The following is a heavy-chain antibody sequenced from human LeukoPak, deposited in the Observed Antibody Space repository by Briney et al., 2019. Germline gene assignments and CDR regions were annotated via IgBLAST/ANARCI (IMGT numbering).Heavy chain of an antibody. J-gene: IGHJ1*01. V-gene: IGHV3-66*01. CDR1: GFTVSSDY. Sequence: GGSLRLSCAASGFTVSSDYMSWVRQAPGKGLEWVSVIYRGGSTYYRDSVKDRFTISRDNSKNTLYLQMNNLRAEDTAVYYCARDRIAVAGTHFQRWGQGTLVTVSS. CDR2: IYRGGST. D-gene: IGHD6-19*01. CDR3: ARDRIAVAGTHFQR.